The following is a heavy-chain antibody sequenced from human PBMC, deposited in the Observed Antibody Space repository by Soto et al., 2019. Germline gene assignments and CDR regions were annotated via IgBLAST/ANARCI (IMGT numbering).Heavy chain of an antibody. CDR2: ISAYNGNT. D-gene: IGHD3-9*01. Sequence: ASVTDSGRASGRDCINYGIGGVPLTPGQGLEWMGWISAYNGNTNYAQKLQGRVTMTTDTSTSTAYMELRSLRSDDTAVYYCARVAFDWFSPDYWGQGTLVTVSS. CDR1: GRDCINYG. J-gene: IGHJ4*02. CDR3: ARVAFDWFSPDY. V-gene: IGHV1-18*04.